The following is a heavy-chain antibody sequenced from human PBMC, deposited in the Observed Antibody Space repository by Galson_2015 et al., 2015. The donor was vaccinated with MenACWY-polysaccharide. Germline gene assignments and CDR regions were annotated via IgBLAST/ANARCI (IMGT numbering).Heavy chain of an antibody. CDR3: EGDSCSRTSFQEGGDY. V-gene: IGHV3-30-3*01. CDR2: ISYDGSNI. J-gene: IGHJ4*02. CDR1: GFTFSSYA. D-gene: IGHD2-2*01. Sequence: SLRLSCAASGFTFSSYAMHWVRQAPGKGLEWVAGISYDGSNIYYADSVKGRFTISRDNSKNTVYLHMNSLRVEDSAVYYCEGDSCSRTSFQEGGDYWGQGALVVVSS.